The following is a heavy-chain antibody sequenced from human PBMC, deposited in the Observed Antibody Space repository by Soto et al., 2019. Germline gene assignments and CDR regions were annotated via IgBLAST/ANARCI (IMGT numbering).Heavy chain of an antibody. CDR3: ARVKAAAGTSWFDP. CDR1: GGTFSSYA. CDR2: IIPIFGTA. Sequence: SVKVSCKASGGTFSSYAISWVRQAPGQGLEWMGGIIPIFGTANYAQKFQGRVTITADESTSTAYMELSSLRSEDTAVYYCARVKAAAGTSWFDPWGQGTPVTVSS. J-gene: IGHJ5*02. V-gene: IGHV1-69*13. D-gene: IGHD6-13*01.